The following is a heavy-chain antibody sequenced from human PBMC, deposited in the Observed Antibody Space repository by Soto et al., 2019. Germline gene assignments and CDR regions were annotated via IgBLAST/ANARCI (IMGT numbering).Heavy chain of an antibody. CDR3: ATGYCSSTSCYRDYYDYCIDY. D-gene: IGHD2-2*02. CDR2: ISGSGGST. J-gene: IGHJ6*03. CDR1: GFTFSSYA. V-gene: IGHV3-23*01. Sequence: EVQLLESGGGLVQPGGSLRLSCAASGFTFSSYAMSWVRQAPGKGLEWVSAISGSGGSTYYADSVKGRFTISRDNSKNTLDLQMNSLRAEDTAVYDCATGYCSSTSCYRDYYDYCIDYWGKGTTVTVSS.